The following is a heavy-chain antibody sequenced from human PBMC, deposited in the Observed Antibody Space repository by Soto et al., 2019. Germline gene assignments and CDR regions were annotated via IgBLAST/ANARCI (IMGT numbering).Heavy chain of an antibody. Sequence: LRLSCAASRFTFSTYWMHWVRQAPGKGLVWVSRINSDGTGTSYADSVKGRITISRDNAKNTLHLQMNSLRSEDTAVYYCAGDSSGYSYDAFDIWGQGTMVTVSS. CDR3: AGDSSGYSYDAFDI. CDR1: RFTFSTYW. CDR2: INSDGTGT. D-gene: IGHD3-22*01. V-gene: IGHV3-74*01. J-gene: IGHJ3*02.